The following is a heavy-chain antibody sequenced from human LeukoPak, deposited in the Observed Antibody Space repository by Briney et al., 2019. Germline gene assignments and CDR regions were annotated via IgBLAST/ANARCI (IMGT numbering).Heavy chain of an antibody. Sequence: GGSLRLSCAAAEFTFSNYWMGWVRQAPGKGLEWVANIKQDGSEKYYVDSVKGRFTISRDNAKNSLYVQLNSLRAEDTAVYYCARAWRYSSGWYDYWGQGTLVTVSS. J-gene: IGHJ4*02. V-gene: IGHV3-7*05. CDR1: EFTFSNYW. D-gene: IGHD6-19*01. CDR2: IKQDGSEK. CDR3: ARAWRYSSGWYDY.